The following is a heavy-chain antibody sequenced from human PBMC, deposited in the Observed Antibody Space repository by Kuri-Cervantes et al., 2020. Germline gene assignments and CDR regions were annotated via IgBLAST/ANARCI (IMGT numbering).Heavy chain of an antibody. CDR2: IYYSGST. V-gene: IGHV4-59*08. Sequence: SETLSLTCAVYGGSFSGYYWSWIRQPPGKGLEWIGYIYYSGSTNYNPSLKSRVTISVDTSKNQFSLKLSSVTAADTAVYYCARHGVSTVTGGGAFDIWGQGTMVTVSS. CDR3: ARHGVSTVTGGGAFDI. D-gene: IGHD4-17*01. J-gene: IGHJ3*02. CDR1: GGSFSGYY.